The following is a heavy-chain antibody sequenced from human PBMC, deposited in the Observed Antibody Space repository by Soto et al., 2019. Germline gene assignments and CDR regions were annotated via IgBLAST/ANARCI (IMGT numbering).Heavy chain of an antibody. Sequence: GGSLRLSCAASGFTFSSYGMHWVRQAPGKGLEWVAVIWYDGSNKYYADSVKGRFTISRDNSKNTLYLQMNSLRAEDTAVYYCAREVGATSWYYFDYWGQGTLVTVSS. CDR2: IWYDGSNK. J-gene: IGHJ4*02. CDR1: GFTFSSYG. CDR3: AREVGATSWYYFDY. V-gene: IGHV3-33*01. D-gene: IGHD1-26*01.